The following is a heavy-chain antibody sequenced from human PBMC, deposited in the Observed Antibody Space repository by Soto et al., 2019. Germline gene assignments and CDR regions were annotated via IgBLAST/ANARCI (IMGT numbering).Heavy chain of an antibody. Sequence: GESLKISCKGSGYSFTSYWISWVRQMPGKGLEWMGRIDPSDSYTNYSPSFQGHVTISADKSISTAYLQWSSLKASDTAMYYCARGGYCSGGSCYGYSWFGRLDQGPLVTVSS. D-gene: IGHD2-15*01. CDR3: ARGGYCSGGSCYGYSWFGR. CDR1: GYSFTSYW. V-gene: IGHV5-10-1*01. CDR2: IDPSDSYT. J-gene: IGHJ5*02.